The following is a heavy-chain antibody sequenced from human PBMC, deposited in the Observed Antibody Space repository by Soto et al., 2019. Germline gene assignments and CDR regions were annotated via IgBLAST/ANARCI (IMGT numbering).Heavy chain of an antibody. CDR1: GGSVSSGSYY. D-gene: IGHD6-13*01. J-gene: IGHJ4*02. Sequence: SETLSLTCTVSGGSVSSGSYYWSWIRQPPGKGLEWIGYIYYSGSTNYNPSLKSRVTISVDTSKNQFSLKLSSVTAADTAVYYCARMEIGRHDSGYSSSWYLGFDYWGQGTLVTVSS. CDR2: IYYSGST. V-gene: IGHV4-61*01. CDR3: ARMEIGRHDSGYSSSWYLGFDY.